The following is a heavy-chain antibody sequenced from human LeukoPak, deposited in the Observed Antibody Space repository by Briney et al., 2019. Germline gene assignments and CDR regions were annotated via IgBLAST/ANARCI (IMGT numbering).Heavy chain of an antibody. D-gene: IGHD2-15*01. CDR3: ARDKVEGPTLFDY. CDR1: GFTFSTYW. V-gene: IGHV3-7*01. Sequence: GGSLRLSCATSGFTFSTYWMSWVRQVPGKGLEWVANIKQDGSEIYYVDSVKGRFTISRDNAKNSLFLQMNNLRAEDTAIYYCARDKVEGPTLFDYWGQGTLVTVSS. CDR2: IKQDGSEI. J-gene: IGHJ4*02.